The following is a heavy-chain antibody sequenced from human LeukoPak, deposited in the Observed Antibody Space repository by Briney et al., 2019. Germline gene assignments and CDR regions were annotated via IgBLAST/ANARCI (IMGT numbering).Heavy chain of an antibody. J-gene: IGHJ4*02. CDR1: GGSISSYY. Sequence: PSETLSLTCTVSGGSISSYYWSWIRQPPGKGLKWIGYIYYSGTTNYNPSLKSRVTISVDTSKNQFSLKLSSVTAADTAVYYCARGVYIAAAQYGYWGQGTLVTVSP. CDR3: ARGVYIAAAQYGY. D-gene: IGHD6-13*01. CDR2: IYYSGTT. V-gene: IGHV4-59*01.